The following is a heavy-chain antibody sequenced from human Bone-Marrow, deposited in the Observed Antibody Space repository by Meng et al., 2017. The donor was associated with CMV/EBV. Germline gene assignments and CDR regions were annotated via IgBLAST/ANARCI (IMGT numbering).Heavy chain of an antibody. D-gene: IGHD2-2*01. CDR2: IYYSGST. Sequence: GSLRLSCSVSGDSISSGTYYWAWIRQPPAKGLEWIGAIYYSGSTYYNPSLKSRVTISMDTSKKQFSLKLSSVTAADTAVYYCARGQREDIVVVPAAAATLVDYWGQGTLVTVSS. CDR3: ARGQREDIVVVPAAAATLVDY. J-gene: IGHJ4*02. CDR1: GDSISSGTYY. V-gene: IGHV4-39*07.